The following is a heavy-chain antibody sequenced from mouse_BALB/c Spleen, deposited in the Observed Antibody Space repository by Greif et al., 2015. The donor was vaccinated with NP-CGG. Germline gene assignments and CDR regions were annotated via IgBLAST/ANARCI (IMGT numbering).Heavy chain of an antibody. D-gene: IGHD2-14*01. V-gene: IGHV5-17*02. CDR1: GFTFSSFG. CDR2: ISSGSSTI. CDR3: ARDYRPYHYAMDY. J-gene: IGHJ4*01. Sequence: EVKLVESGGGLVQPGGSRKLSCAASGFTFSSFGMHWVRQAPEKGLEWVAYISSGSSTIYYADTVKGRFTISRDNPKNTLFLQMTSLRSEDTAMYYCARDYRPYHYAMDYWGQGTSVTVSS.